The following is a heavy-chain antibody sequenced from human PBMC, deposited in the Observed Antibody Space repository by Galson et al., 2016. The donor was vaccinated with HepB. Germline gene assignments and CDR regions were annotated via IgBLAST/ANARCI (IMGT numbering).Heavy chain of an antibody. CDR3: SGAGNWNSYYDGMDV. CDR2: MYYSGST. D-gene: IGHD1-1*01. CDR1: GGSINSRKW. J-gene: IGHJ6*02. V-gene: IGHV4-4*02. Sequence: SETLSLTCDVSGGSINSRKWWSWVRQPPGKGLEWIGEMYYSGSTNYNPSLKGRVVILADKSKTQVSLKLTSVTAADTAIYYCSGAGNWNSYYDGMDVWGQGTTVIVSS.